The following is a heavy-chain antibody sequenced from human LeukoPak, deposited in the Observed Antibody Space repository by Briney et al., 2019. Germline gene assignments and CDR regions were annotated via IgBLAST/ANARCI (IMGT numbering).Heavy chain of an antibody. Sequence: ASVKVSCKASGDTFISYYMHWVRQAPGQGSEWMGIINPSGDRKDYAQKFQGRVTITRDTSTSAVYMEVSSLRPEDTAVYYCARAYDQYFDYWGQGTLVTVSS. J-gene: IGHJ4*02. D-gene: IGHD3-22*01. CDR1: GDTFISYY. CDR2: INPSGDRK. V-gene: IGHV1-46*01. CDR3: ARAYDQYFDY.